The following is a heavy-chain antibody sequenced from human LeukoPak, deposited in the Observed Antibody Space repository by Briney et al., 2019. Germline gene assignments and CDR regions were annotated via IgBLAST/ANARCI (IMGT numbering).Heavy chain of an antibody. Sequence: SVKVSCKASGGTFISYAISWVRQAPGQGLEWMGRIIPIFGTANYAQKFQGRVTITTDESTSTAYMELSSLRSEDTAMYYCAAVTHPGWFDPWGQGTLVTVSS. CDR1: GGTFISYA. V-gene: IGHV1-69*05. D-gene: IGHD2-21*02. CDR3: AAVTHPGWFDP. J-gene: IGHJ5*02. CDR2: IIPIFGTA.